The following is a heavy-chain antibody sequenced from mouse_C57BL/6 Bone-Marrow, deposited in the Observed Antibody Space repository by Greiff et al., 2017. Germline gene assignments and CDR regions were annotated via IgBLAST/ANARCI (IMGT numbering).Heavy chain of an antibody. CDR2: FYPGSGSI. J-gene: IGHJ1*03. D-gene: IGHD1-1*01. CDR3: ARHVPHYYSSSYVTSVGYFDV. V-gene: IGHV1-62-2*01. CDR1: GYTFTEYT. Sequence: QVQLQQSGAELVKPGASVKLSCKASGYTFTEYTIHWVKQRSGQGLEWIGWFYPGSGSIKYNEKFKDKATLTADKSSSTVYMELSRLTSEDSAVYFCARHVPHYYSSSYVTSVGYFDVWGTGTTVTVSS.